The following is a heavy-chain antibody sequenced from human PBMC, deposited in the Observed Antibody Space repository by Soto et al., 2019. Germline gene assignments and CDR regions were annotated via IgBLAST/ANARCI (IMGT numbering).Heavy chain of an antibody. Sequence: GGSLGLSCAASGLSFSDYWMHWVRQAPGKELVWVARVNQDGSGTAYADSVKGRFIVSRDNARNSLYLQMNSLTAEETAEYYCVRGSDSGYGRVFDFWGQGT. CDR2: VNQDGSGT. CDR1: GLSFSDYW. V-gene: IGHV3-74*01. D-gene: IGHD5-12*01. CDR3: VRGSDSGYGRVFDF. J-gene: IGHJ4*02.